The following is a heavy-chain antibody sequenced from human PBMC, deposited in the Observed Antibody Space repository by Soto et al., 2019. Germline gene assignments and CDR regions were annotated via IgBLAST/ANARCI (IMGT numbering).Heavy chain of an antibody. CDR3: AKDPFPSDYYHSSGLNWFDP. D-gene: IGHD3-22*01. CDR1: RFTFSNYA. Sequence: PGGSLRLSCAASRFTFSNYAMHWVRQAPGKGLEWVAAISYDGSNTYYADSVKGRFTISRDNSKNTLYLQMGSLRAEDMAVYYCAKDPFPSDYYHSSGLNWFDPWGQGTLVTVSS. CDR2: ISYDGSNT. V-gene: IGHV3-30*14. J-gene: IGHJ5*02.